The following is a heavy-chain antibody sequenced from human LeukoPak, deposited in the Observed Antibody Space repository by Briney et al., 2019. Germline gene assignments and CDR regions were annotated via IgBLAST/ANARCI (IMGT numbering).Heavy chain of an antibody. CDR2: INPNSGGT. CDR1: GYTFTGYY. V-gene: IGHV1-2*02. CDR3: ASGADVKSVDYNDRSAYSYYFDY. J-gene: IGHJ4*02. D-gene: IGHD3-22*01. Sequence: VASVKVSCKTSGYTFTGYYIHWVRQAPGPGLECMGWINPNSGGTNFAQKFQGRVTLTRDTSISTAYMELSSLRSDDTAVYYCASGADVKSVDYNDRSAYSYYFDYWGQGTLVTVSS.